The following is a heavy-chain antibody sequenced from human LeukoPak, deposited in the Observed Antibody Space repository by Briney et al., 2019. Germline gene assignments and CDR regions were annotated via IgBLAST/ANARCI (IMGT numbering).Heavy chain of an antibody. J-gene: IGHJ3*02. CDR1: GYTFTGYY. D-gene: IGHD6-13*01. Sequence: ASVKVSCKASGYTFTGYYMHWVRQTPGQGLEWMGWINPNSGGTNYAQKFQGRVTMTRDTSISTAYMELSRLRSDDTAVYYCARGSPIAASGTSGFDIWGQGTMVTVSS. CDR3: ARGSPIAASGTSGFDI. CDR2: INPNSGGT. V-gene: IGHV1-2*02.